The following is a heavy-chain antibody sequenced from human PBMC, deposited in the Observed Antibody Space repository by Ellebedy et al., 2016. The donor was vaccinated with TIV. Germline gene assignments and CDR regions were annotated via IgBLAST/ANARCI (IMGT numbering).Heavy chain of an antibody. CDR2: IRTESETYET. J-gene: IGHJ3*02. V-gene: IGHV3-48*02. CDR1: AFIFNNYP. CDR3: VRDSSWAFDI. D-gene: IGHD6-13*01. Sequence: PGGSLRLSCAASAFIFNNYPMNWVRQAPGKGQEWLSNIRTESETYETHYADSVKGRFIISRDNAKNSLYLQMNSLRDEDTAVYYCVRDSSWAFDIWGQGTLVTVSS.